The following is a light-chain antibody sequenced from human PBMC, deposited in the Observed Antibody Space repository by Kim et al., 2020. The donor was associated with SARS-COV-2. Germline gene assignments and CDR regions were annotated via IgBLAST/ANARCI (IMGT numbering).Light chain of an antibody. J-gene: IGLJ2*01. CDR2: QDS. CDR3: QAWDSSTVV. Sequence: SYELTQPTSVSVSPGQTASITCSGYKLGDKYACWYQQKPGQSPVLVIYQDSKRPSGIPERFSGSNSGNTATLTISGTQAMDEADYYCQAWDSSTVVFGGGTQLTVL. V-gene: IGLV3-1*01. CDR1: KLGDKY.